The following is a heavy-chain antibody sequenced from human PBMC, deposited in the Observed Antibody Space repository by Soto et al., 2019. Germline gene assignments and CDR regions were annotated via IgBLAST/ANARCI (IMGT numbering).Heavy chain of an antibody. CDR2: IIPIFGTA. CDR1: GGTFSSYA. V-gene: IGHV1-69*06. Sequence: ASVKVSCKASGGTFSSYAISWVRQAPGQGLEWMGGIIPIFGTANYAQKFQGRVTITADKSTSTAYMELSSLRSEDTAVYYCARDKEGVVISLAYYGMDARGQGTTVTVSS. CDR3: ARDKEGVVISLAYYGMDA. J-gene: IGHJ6*02. D-gene: IGHD3-22*01.